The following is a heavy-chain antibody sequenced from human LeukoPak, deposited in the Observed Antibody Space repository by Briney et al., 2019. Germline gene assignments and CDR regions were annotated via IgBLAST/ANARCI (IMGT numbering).Heavy chain of an antibody. V-gene: IGHV1-2*02. D-gene: IGHD4-17*01. CDR1: GYTFTGYY. J-gene: IGHJ2*01. Sequence: GASVKVSCKASGYTFTGYYMHWVRQAPGQGLEWMGWINPNSGGTNYAQKFQGRVTMTRDTSISTAYMELSRLRSDDTAVYYCARAPKDYGDYSEWYFDLWGRGTLITVSS. CDR3: ARAPKDYGDYSEWYFDL. CDR2: INPNSGGT.